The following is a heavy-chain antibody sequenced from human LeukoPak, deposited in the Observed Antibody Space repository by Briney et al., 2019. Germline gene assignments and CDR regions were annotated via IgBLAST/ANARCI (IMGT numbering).Heavy chain of an antibody. CDR1: GYTFSNYG. D-gene: IGHD3-22*01. CDR3: AKVALFSGYYPPFDY. CDR2: ISYDGSNE. J-gene: IGHJ4*02. Sequence: GGSLRLSCTASGYTFSNYGMHWVRQAPGKGLEWVAVISYDGSNEYYADSVKGRFTISRDNSKNTLFLQMNSLRPEDTAVYHCAKVALFSGYYPPFDYWGQGTLVTVSS. V-gene: IGHV3-30*18.